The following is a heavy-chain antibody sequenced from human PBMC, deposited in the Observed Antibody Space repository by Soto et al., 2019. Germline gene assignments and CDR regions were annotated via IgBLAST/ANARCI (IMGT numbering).Heavy chain of an antibody. Sequence: SVKVSFKASGGTLGSHAISWGGQAPGQTLEWMGGIIPIFGTANYAQKFQGRVTITADESTSTAYMELSSLRSEDTAVYYCARVCCDSSGYSDDAFDIWGQGTMVTVSS. CDR2: IIPIFGTA. CDR3: ARVCCDSSGYSDDAFDI. D-gene: IGHD3-22*01. J-gene: IGHJ3*02. V-gene: IGHV1-69*13. CDR1: GGTLGSHA.